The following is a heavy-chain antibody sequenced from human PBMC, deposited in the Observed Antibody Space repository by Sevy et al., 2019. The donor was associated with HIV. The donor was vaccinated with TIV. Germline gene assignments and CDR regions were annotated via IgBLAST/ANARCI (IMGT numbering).Heavy chain of an antibody. V-gene: IGHV4-31*03. Sequence: SETLSLTCSVSGDSISSVNYYWSWIRQHPGKGLEWIGYIYYSGTTYYNPSLKSRITISLETSKNQFSLKLSSVTAADTAVYYCARDAGGKSAFDIWGQGTMVTVSS. CDR1: GDSISSVNYY. CDR3: ARDAGGKSAFDI. D-gene: IGHD6-13*01. J-gene: IGHJ3*02. CDR2: IYYSGTT.